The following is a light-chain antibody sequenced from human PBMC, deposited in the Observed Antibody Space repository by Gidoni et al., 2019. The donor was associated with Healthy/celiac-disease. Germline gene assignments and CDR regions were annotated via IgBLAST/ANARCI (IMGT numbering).Light chain of an antibody. J-gene: IGKJ3*01. CDR2: AAS. V-gene: IGKV1-39*01. CDR1: QSISSY. Sequence: DIQMTQSPASLSASVGDRVTITCRASQSISSYLNWYQQKPGKAPKLLIYAASSVQSGVPARFSGSGSVTDFTLTISSLQPEDFATYYCQQSYSTPFTFGPGTKVEIK. CDR3: QQSYSTPFT.